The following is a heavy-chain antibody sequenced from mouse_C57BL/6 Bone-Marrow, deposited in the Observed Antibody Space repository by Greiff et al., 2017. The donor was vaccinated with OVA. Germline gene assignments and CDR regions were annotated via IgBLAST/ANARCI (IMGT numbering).Heavy chain of an antibody. CDR2: LSSGGDYI. J-gene: IGHJ2*01. Sequence: EVMLVESGAGLVKPGGSLKLSCAASGFTFSSYAMPWVRQTPEKRLEWVAYLSSGGDYIYYADTVKGRFTISRDNASNTLYLQMSSLKSEDTAMYYCTRVYYYGYYFDYWGQVTTLTVSS. V-gene: IGHV5-9-1*02. CDR1: GFTFSSYA. D-gene: IGHD1-1*01. CDR3: TRVYYYGYYFDY.